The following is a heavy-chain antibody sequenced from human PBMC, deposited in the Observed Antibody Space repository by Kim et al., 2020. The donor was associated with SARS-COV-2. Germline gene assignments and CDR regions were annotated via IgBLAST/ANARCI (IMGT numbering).Heavy chain of an antibody. CDR3: ARTNYGDYFDY. D-gene: IGHD4-17*01. V-gene: IGHV4-59*01. J-gene: IGHJ4*02. CDR2: ST. Sequence: STKYTPSLKRRVTISVDTSKNQFSLKRSSVTAADTAVYYCARTNYGDYFDYRGQGTLVTVSS.